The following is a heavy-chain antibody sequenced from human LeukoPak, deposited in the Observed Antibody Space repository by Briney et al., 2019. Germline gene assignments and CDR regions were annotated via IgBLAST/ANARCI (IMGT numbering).Heavy chain of an antibody. J-gene: IGHJ5*02. CDR2: IYYSGST. V-gene: IGHV4-59*12. CDR1: GGSISSCY. Sequence: SETLSLTCTVSGGSISSCYWSWIRQPPGKGLEWIGYIYYSGSTNYNPSLKSRVTISVDTSKNQFSLKLSSVTAADTAVYYCARELYCSSTSCENDWFDPWGQGTLVTVSS. D-gene: IGHD2-2*01. CDR3: ARELYCSSTSCENDWFDP.